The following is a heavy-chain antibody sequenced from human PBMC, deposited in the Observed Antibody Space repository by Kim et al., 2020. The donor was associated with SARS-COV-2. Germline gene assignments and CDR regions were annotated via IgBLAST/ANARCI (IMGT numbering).Heavy chain of an antibody. J-gene: IGHJ4*02. V-gene: IGHV1-18*01. D-gene: IGHD3-22*01. CDR3: ASGQDSSGYKSFDY. Sequence: QKLQGRVTMTTDTSTSTAYMELRSLRSDDTAVYYCASGQDSSGYKSFDYWGQGTLVTVSS.